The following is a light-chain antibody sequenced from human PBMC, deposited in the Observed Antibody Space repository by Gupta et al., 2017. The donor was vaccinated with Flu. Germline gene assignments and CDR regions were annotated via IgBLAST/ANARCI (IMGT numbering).Light chain of an antibody. V-gene: IGKV3-11*01. CDR1: QSVSRY. Sequence: PATLSLSPGERATLSFRSSQSVSRYLAWYQQKPGQAPRLLFYDASNRAPGIPARFRGSGSGTEFTLTISGLEPEDIAVYYCQQRSNRPLTFGGGTKVDIK. CDR2: DAS. CDR3: QQRSNRPLT. J-gene: IGKJ4*01.